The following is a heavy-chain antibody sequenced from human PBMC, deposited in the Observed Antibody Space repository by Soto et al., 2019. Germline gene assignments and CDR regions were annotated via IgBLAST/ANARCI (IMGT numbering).Heavy chain of an antibody. Sequence: GGSLRLSCAASGFTFSSYALTWVRQAPGKGLEWVSVISGGGINTLYVDSVKGRFTISRDNSKNTLYLQMNGLRADDTAVYYCATVGRANYFDNWGQGTLVTVSS. J-gene: IGHJ4*02. CDR2: ISGGGINT. CDR1: GFTFSSYA. CDR3: ATVGRANYFDN. V-gene: IGHV3-23*01.